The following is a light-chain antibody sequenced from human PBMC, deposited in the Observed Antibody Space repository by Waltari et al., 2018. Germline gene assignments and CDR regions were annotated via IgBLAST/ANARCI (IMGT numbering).Light chain of an antibody. CDR3: QQYVNFPLT. CDR1: QDISNY. Sequence: DIQMTQSPSSLSASVGDGVTIACQASQDISNYLNWSQQKPGKAPKRLIYDASNLETGVPSRFSGTGSGTDFTFTINNLQPEDIATYYCQQYVNFPLTFGGGTRVELK. J-gene: IGKJ4*01. V-gene: IGKV1-33*01. CDR2: DAS.